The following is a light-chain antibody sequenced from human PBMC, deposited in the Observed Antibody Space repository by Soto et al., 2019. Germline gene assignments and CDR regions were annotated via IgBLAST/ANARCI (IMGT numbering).Light chain of an antibody. V-gene: IGKV3-20*01. Sequence: EIVLTQYPGSLSLSPGERATLSCRASQSVDRTFFAWYQKKPGQAPRLPMYGVSKRATGIPDRFSGSGPGTDFTLTISRLEPEDFAVYYWQQYMSSVTFGRGTRVEI. J-gene: IGKJ1*01. CDR1: QSVDRTF. CDR2: GVS. CDR3: QQYMSSVT.